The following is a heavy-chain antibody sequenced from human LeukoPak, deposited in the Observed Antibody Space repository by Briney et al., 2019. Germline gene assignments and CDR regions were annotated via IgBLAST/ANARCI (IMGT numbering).Heavy chain of an antibody. CDR2: IGGST. Sequence: GGSLRLSCAASGFTFSTYAMSWVRQAPGKGLEWVSTIGGSTYYADSVKGRFTISRDNSKNTLYLQMNSLRAEDTAVYYCAKADLPHCWGQGTLVTVSS. J-gene: IGHJ4*02. V-gene: IGHV3-23*01. CDR1: GFTFSTYA. CDR3: AKADLPHC.